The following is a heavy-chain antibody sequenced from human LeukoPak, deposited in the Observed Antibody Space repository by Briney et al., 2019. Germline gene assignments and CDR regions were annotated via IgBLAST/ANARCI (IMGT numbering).Heavy chain of an antibody. CDR3: AREKYCSRSSCYALFDP. D-gene: IGHD2-2*01. V-gene: IGHV3-7*01. CDR1: GITFSTYW. Sequence: PGGSVRLSCAASGITFSTYWMSWVRQAPGKGLEWVANIKEDGSEKYYVDSVKGRFTISRDNAKNSLYLQMNSLRAEDTAVYYCAREKYCSRSSCYALFDPWGQGTLVTVSS. J-gene: IGHJ5*02. CDR2: IKEDGSEK.